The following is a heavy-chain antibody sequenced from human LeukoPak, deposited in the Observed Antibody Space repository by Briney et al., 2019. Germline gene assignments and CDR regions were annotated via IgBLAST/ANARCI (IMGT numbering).Heavy chain of an antibody. D-gene: IGHD1-26*01. Sequence: PGGSLRLPCAASGFTFSSYGMHWVRQAPGKGLEWVAVISYDGSNKYYADSVKGRFTISRDNSKNTLYLQMNSLRAEDTAVYYCANGGQVGASPFDYWGQGTLVTVSS. V-gene: IGHV3-30*18. CDR3: ANGGQVGASPFDY. J-gene: IGHJ4*02. CDR1: GFTFSSYG. CDR2: ISYDGSNK.